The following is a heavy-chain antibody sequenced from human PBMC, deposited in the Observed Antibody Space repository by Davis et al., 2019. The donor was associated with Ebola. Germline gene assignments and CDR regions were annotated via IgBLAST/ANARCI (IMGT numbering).Heavy chain of an antibody. CDR3: ARDFGWWSTGNPNWYFDL. D-gene: IGHD2-8*02. V-gene: IGHV4-59*01. CDR2: IYYSGST. Sequence: SETLSLTCTVSGGSISSYYWSWIRQPPGKGLEWIGYIYYSGSTNYNPSLKSRVTISVDTSKNQFSLKLSSVTAADTAVYYCARDFGWWSTGNPNWYFDLWGRGTLVTVSS. CDR1: GGSISSYY. J-gene: IGHJ2*01.